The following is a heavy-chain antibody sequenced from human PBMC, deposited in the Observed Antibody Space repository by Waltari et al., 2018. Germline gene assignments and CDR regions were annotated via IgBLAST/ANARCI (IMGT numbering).Heavy chain of an antibody. CDR2: IQRSGRT. CDR3: ARDRGRGIYLDS. D-gene: IGHD2-15*01. CDR1: GDSMSSTDW. J-gene: IGHJ4*02. Sequence: QMQLQESGPGLVKPSGTLSVTCTVSGDSMSSTDWWSWVRQSPEKGLEWIGQIQRSGRTHYNPSLERRVTISRDTSDSQFSLKVTSTTAADTAVYYGARDRGRGIYLDSWGRGTLVTVSP. V-gene: IGHV4-4*02.